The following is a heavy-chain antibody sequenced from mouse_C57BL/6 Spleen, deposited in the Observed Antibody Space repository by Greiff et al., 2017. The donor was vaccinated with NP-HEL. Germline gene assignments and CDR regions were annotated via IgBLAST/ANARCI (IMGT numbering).Heavy chain of an antibody. CDR1: GFNIKNTY. V-gene: IGHV14-3*01. D-gene: IGHD6-5*01. CDR2: IDPANGNT. J-gene: IGHJ4*01. CDR3: AGPYCDGGYAMDD. Sequence: EVQLQQSVAELVRPGASVKLSCTASGFNIKNTYMHWVKQRPEQGLEWIGRIDPANGNTKYAPKFQGKATITADTSSNTAYLQLSSLTSEDTTIYYCAGPYCDGGYAMDDWGQGTSVTVSS.